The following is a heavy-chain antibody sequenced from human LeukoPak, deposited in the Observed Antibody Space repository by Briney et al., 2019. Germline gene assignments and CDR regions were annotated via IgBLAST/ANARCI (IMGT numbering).Heavy chain of an antibody. CDR1: GFTFSSYW. D-gene: IGHD2-15*01. Sequence: GGSLRLSCAASGFTFSSYWMSWVRQAPGKGLEWVANIKQDGSEKYYVDSVKGRFTISRDNAKNSLYLQMNSLRAEDTAVYYCAKAELVVVAATFSIDYWGQGTLVTVSS. CDR2: IKQDGSEK. CDR3: AKAELVVVAATFSIDY. V-gene: IGHV3-7*03. J-gene: IGHJ4*02.